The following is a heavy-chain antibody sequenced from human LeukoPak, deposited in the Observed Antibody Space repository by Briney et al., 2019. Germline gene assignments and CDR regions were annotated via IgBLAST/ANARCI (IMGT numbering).Heavy chain of an antibody. V-gene: IGHV3-33*01. J-gene: IGHJ4*02. D-gene: IGHD4-11*01. Sequence: GGSLRLSCAAAGFTFNHYAMHWVRQAPGKGLGWVAVIWSDGTNKYYADSVKGRFSISRDDSENTVYLQMSSLRSEDTGVYYCARDAQRGFDYSNSLKYWGQGTPVTVS. CDR3: ARDAQRGFDYSNSLKY. CDR1: GFTFNHYA. CDR2: IWSDGTNK.